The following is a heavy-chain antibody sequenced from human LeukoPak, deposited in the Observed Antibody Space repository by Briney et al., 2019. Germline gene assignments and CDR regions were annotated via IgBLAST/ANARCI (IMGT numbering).Heavy chain of an antibody. CDR2: IYTSGST. CDR1: GGSISSGSYY. J-gene: IGHJ3*02. V-gene: IGHV4-61*02. CDR3: ASMGYSYGEIAFDI. Sequence: SETLSLTCTVSGGSISSGSYYWSWIRQPAGKGLEWIGRIYTSGSTNYNPSLKSRVTISVDTSKNQFSLKLSSVTAADTAVYYCASMGYSYGEIAFDIWGQGTMVTVSS. D-gene: IGHD5-18*01.